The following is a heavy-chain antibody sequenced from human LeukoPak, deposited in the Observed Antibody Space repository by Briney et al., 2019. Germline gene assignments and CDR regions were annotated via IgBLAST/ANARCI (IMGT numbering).Heavy chain of an antibody. D-gene: IGHD5-18*01. V-gene: IGHV4-61*02. CDR3: ARLQMDTAMVLVSYYYYYMDV. CDR2: IYTSGST. Sequence: SSQTLSLTCTVSGGSISSGSYYWSWIRQPAGKGLEWIGRIYTSGSTNYNPSLKSRVTISVDTSKNQFSLKLSSVTAADTAVYYCARLQMDTAMVLVSYYYYYMDVWGKGTTVTVSS. J-gene: IGHJ6*03. CDR1: GGSISSGSYY.